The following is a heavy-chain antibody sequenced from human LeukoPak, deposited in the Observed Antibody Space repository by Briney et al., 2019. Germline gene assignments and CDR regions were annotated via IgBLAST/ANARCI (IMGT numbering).Heavy chain of an antibody. CDR3: AGGMTTVTSFDY. CDR1: GGSISNYY. D-gene: IGHD4-17*01. J-gene: IGHJ4*02. CDR2: IHNSGST. V-gene: IGHV4-59*01. Sequence: TSETLSLTCTVSGGSISNYYWSWIRQTPGKGLEWIGYIHNSGSTKYNPSLKSPVSISVDTSKNQFSLKLSSVTAADTAVYYCAGGMTTVTSFDYWGQGTLVTVSS.